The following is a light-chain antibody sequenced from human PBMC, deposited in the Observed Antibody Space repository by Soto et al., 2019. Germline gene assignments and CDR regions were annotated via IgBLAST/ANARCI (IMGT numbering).Light chain of an antibody. CDR1: LRVSIY. V-gene: IGKV3-11*01. J-gene: IGKJ1*01. CDR2: DAS. CDR3: QHRDDWPWT. Sequence: EVVLTQAAAALSLYPEERATLSCRARLRVSIYLAWYQQKPGQAPRLLISDASARAAGVPVRFSGSGSGTDFPLTISILEPEDFVVYCCQHRDDWPWTFGQGTKV.